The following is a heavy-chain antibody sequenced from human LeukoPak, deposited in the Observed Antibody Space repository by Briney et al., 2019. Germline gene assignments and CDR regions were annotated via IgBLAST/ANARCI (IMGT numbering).Heavy chain of an antibody. J-gene: IGHJ4*02. CDR1: GFTFSSYW. CDR3: ARVYYDFWSGYSHCFDY. CDR2: INSDGSST. D-gene: IGHD3-3*01. V-gene: IGHV3-74*01. Sequence: PGGSLRLSCAASGFTFSSYWMHWVRQAPGEGLVWVSRINSDGSSTSYADSVKGRFTISRDHAKNTLYLQMNSLRAEDTAVYYCARVYYDFWSGYSHCFDYWGQGTLVTVRS.